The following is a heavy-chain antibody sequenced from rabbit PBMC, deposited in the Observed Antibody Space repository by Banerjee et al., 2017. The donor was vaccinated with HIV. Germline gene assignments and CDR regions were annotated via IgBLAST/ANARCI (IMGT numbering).Heavy chain of an antibody. Sequence: QQQLVESGGGLVKPGGTLTLTCKASGIDLGIYYCMCWVRQAPGKGLELIACIFSSGGSTWYASWVNGRFTISRSTSLNTVDLKMTSLTAADTATYFCAREHSYADYGDFNLWGPGTLVTVS. D-gene: IGHD2-1*01. V-gene: IGHV1S43*01. J-gene: IGHJ4*01. CDR3: AREHSYADYGDFNL. CDR2: IFSSGGST. CDR1: GIDLGIYYC.